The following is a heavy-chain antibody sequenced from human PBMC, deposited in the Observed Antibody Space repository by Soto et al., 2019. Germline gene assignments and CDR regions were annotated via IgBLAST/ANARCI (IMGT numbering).Heavy chain of an antibody. V-gene: IGHV3-53*04. J-gene: IGHJ6*03. CDR1: GFTVSSNY. D-gene: IGHD3-10*01. CDR3: ARDKQNDYYGSGSYEHYYYYMDV. CDR2: IYSGGST. Sequence: EVQLVESGGGLVQPGGSLRLSCAASGFTVSSNYMSWVRQAPGKGLEWVSVIYSGGSTYYADSVKGRFTISRHNSKNTLYLQMNSLRAEDTAVYYCARDKQNDYYGSGSYEHYYYYMDVWGKGTTVTVSS.